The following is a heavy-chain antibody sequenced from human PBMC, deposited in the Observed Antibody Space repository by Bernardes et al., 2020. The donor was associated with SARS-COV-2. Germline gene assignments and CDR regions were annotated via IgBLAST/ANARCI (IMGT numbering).Heavy chain of an antibody. D-gene: IGHD6-13*01. CDR2: INPVSGDT. V-gene: IGHV1-2*02. CDR3: APSANLATGT. Sequence: ASVKVSCKTSGYNFNGYYIPWVRQAPGQGLKWMGWINPVSGDTKYSQMFQGRVTVTRDTSIRTVYMELSRLTSDDTAVYYCAPSANLATGTWCQGTLVTVS. CDR1: GYNFNGYY. J-gene: IGHJ5*02.